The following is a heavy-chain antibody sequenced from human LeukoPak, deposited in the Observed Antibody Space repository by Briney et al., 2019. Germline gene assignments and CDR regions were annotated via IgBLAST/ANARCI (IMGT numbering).Heavy chain of an antibody. Sequence: PSETLSLTCTVSGGSISSYYWSWIRQPAGKGLEWIGRIYTSGSTNYNPSLKSRVTMSVDTSKNQFSLKLSSVTAADTAVYYCASRYSSSYALYYYYGMDVWGQGTTVTVSS. J-gene: IGHJ6*02. V-gene: IGHV4-4*07. CDR3: ASRYSSSYALYYYYGMDV. CDR2: IYTSGST. D-gene: IGHD6-13*01. CDR1: GGSISSYY.